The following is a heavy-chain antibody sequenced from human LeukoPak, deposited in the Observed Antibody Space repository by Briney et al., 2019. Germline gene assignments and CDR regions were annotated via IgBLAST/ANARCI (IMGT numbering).Heavy chain of an antibody. CDR1: GFDFSTYS. D-gene: IGHD6-19*01. J-gene: IGHJ4*02. Sequence: GGSLRLSCAASGFDFSTYSIDWVRQAPGKGLEWVSYISSSSSNIYHADSVKGRSTISRDNAKNSLHLQMNSLRAEDTAVYYCARVGRSGWTVDYWGQGTLVTVSS. V-gene: IGHV3-48*04. CDR2: ISSSSSNI. CDR3: ARVGRSGWTVDY.